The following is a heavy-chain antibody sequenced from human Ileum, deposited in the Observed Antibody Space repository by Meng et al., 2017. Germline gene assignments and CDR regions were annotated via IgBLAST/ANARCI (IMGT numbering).Heavy chain of an antibody. V-gene: IGHV4-4*07. CDR2: IHSSGST. J-gene: IGHJ5*02. D-gene: IGHD2-15*01. CDR1: GDSMSNSY. Sequence: QVPLQASVTGVVKPSETLSLTCTVSGDSMSNSYWIWIRQAAGKGLEWIGRIHSSGSTNYNPSLMTRVTMSIDMSKSHFSLKLSSVTAADAAIYFCARAEFCVGGTCYSNYFDTWGRGTLVTVSS. CDR3: ARAEFCVGGTCYSNYFDT.